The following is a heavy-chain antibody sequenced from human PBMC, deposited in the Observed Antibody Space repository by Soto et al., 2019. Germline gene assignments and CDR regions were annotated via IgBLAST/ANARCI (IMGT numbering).Heavy chain of an antibody. V-gene: IGHV4-59*01. CDR3: ARVVGQWPGDYYYYYGMDV. CDR2: IYYSGST. Sequence: PSETLSLTCTVSGGSISSYYWSWIRQPPGKGLEWIGYIYYSGSTNYNPSLKSRVTISVDTSKNQFSLKLSSVTAADTAVYYCARVVGQWPGDYYYYYGMDVWGKGTTVTVSS. D-gene: IGHD6-19*01. CDR1: GGSISSYY. J-gene: IGHJ6*04.